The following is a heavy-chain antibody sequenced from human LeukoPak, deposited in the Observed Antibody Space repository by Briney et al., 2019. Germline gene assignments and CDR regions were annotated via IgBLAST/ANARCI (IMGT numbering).Heavy chain of an antibody. CDR3: ARDRTGSSGYYSTDY. CDR1: GYTFTSYG. J-gene: IGHJ4*02. CDR2: ISAYNGNT. D-gene: IGHD3-22*01. Sequence: ASMKLSCKAAGYTFTSYGISWVRQAPGQGPEWIGWISAYNGNTNYEQKLQGRVTMTTDTSTSTAYMELRSLRSDDTAVYYCARDRTGSSGYYSTDYWGQGTLVTVSS. V-gene: IGHV1-18*01.